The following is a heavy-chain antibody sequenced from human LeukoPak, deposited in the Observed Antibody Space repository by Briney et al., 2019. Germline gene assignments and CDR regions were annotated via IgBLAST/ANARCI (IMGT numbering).Heavy chain of an antibody. CDR2: IIPIFGTA. J-gene: IGHJ6*03. Sequence: SVKVSCKASGGTFSSYAISWVRQAPGQGLEWMGGIIPIFGTANYAQKFQGRVTITADESTSTAYMELSSLRSEDTAVYYCADGPLGYCSSTSCSYYYYYYVDVWGKGTTVTISS. V-gene: IGHV1-69*13. CDR3: ADGPLGYCSSTSCSYYYYYYVDV. CDR1: GGTFSSYA. D-gene: IGHD2-2*01.